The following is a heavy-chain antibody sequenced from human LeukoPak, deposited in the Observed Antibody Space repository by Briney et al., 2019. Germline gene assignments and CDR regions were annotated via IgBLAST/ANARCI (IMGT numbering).Heavy chain of an antibody. D-gene: IGHD6-19*01. CDR1: GYTFTGYY. V-gene: IGHV1-2*02. Sequence: ASVKVSCKASGYTFTGYYMHWVRQAPGQGLEWMGWINPNSGGTNYAQKFQGRVSMTGDTSIRTSYMELSRLSSDDTAVYYCARVGSSGWDTFEQSPTWGQGTLVTVSS. CDR3: ARVGSSGWDTFEQSPT. CDR2: INPNSGGT. J-gene: IGHJ5*02.